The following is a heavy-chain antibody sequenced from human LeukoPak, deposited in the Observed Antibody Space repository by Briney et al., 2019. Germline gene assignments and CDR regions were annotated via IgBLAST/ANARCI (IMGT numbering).Heavy chain of an antibody. CDR2: LSHSGSS. J-gene: IGHJ3*02. D-gene: IGHD2-2*01. CDR1: GGSVSSYY. V-gene: IGHV4-59*02. CDR3: ARARYANAWYAFDI. Sequence: SETLSLTCTVSGGSVSSYYWSWIRRPPGRGLEWIAYLSHSGSSDSNPSLTSRVTTLVDTSKNQFSLKLTSVTAADTAVYYCARARYANAWYAFDIWGHGTMVTVSS.